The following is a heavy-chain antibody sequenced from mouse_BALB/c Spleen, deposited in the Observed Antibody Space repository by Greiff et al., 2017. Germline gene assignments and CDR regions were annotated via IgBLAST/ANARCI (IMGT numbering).Heavy chain of an antibody. D-gene: IGHD2-1*01. J-gene: IGHJ2*02. CDR1: GFSLTSYG. CDR2: LWSGGRT. V-gene: IGHV2-4-1*01. CDR3: DRNRCNYAYLDN. Sequence: QVQLKESGPGLVQPSPSLSITCTVSGFSLTSYGVHWVRQAPGKGLEWLGVLWSGGRTDYNAAFISSLSIRKVNSKSHLFFKMNSLQADDTSIYYCDRNRCNYAYLDNWGQGTSLTVPP.